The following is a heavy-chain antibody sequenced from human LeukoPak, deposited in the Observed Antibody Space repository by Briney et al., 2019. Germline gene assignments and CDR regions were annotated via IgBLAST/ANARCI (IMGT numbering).Heavy chain of an antibody. Sequence: SETLSLTCAVYGGSFSGYYWSWIRQPPGKGLEWIGEINHSGSTNYNPSLKSRVTISVDTSKNQFSLKLSSVTAADTAVYYCARGTRGFDPGGQGTLVPVSP. CDR2: INHSGST. J-gene: IGHJ5*02. V-gene: IGHV4-34*01. CDR1: GGSFSGYY. CDR3: ARGTRGFDP.